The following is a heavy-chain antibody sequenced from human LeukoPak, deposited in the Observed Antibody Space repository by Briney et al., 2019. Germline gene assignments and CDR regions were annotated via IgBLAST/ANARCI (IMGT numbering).Heavy chain of an antibody. V-gene: IGHV3-7*01. D-gene: IGHD3-3*01. CDR3: ARGSNDFWSGYYTN. CDR1: GFTFSSYW. J-gene: IGHJ4*02. CDR2: IKQDGSEK. Sequence: GGSLRLSCAASGFTFSSYWMSWVRQAPGKGLEWVANIKQDGSEKYYVDSVKGRFTISRDNAKNSLYLQMNSLRAEDTAVYYCARGSNDFWSGYYTNWGQGTLVTVSS.